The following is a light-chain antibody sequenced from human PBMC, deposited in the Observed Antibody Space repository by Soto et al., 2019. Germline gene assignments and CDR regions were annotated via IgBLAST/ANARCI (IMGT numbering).Light chain of an antibody. CDR3: QQRSNWPWT. Sequence: DIQLAQSPSTLSGSLGDRVTITCLASQTISIWLSWYQHKPGKAPKLLIYKASTLKSGVPSRFSGSGSGTDFTLTISSLEPEDFAVYYCQQRSNWPWTFGQGTKVDI. CDR2: KAS. J-gene: IGKJ1*01. CDR1: QTISIW. V-gene: IGKV1-5*03.